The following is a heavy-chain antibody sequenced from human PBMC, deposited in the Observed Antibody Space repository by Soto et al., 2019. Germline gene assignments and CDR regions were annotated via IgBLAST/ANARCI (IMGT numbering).Heavy chain of an antibody. D-gene: IGHD4-4*01. Sequence: PSWSLAVSKTVAGAYVGDYYGNWIRQPPGKGLEWIGYIHYTGSSNYNPSLKSRVTMSVDTSKNQFSLWMTSVTAADTAVYYCARWGEPAVKAFDIWGQGTMVTVSS. CDR3: ARWGEPAVKAFDI. CDR1: GAYVGDYY. V-gene: IGHV4-59*02. J-gene: IGHJ3*02. CDR2: IHYTGSS.